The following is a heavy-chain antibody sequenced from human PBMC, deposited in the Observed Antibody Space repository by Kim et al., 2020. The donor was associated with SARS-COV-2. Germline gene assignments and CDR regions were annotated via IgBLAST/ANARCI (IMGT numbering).Heavy chain of an antibody. V-gene: IGHV3-7*03. CDR3: ARALPRDP. J-gene: IGHJ5*02. CDR2: GSEK. Sequence: GSEKYYVDSVKGRFTIARDSAKNSLYLQMNSLRAEDTAVYYCARALPRDPWGQGTLVTVSS.